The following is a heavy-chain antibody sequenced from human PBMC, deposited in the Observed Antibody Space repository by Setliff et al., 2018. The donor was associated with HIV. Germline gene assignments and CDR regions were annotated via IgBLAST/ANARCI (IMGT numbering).Heavy chain of an antibody. CDR3: ARHSPSDY. J-gene: IGHJ4*02. V-gene: IGHV4-39*01. CDR1: GGSISSSSYY. CDR2: IYYRGST. Sequence: TLSLTCTVSGGSISSSSYYWGWIRQPPGKGLEWIGSIYYRGSTYYNPSLKSRVTISVDTSRNQFSLTVSSVTAADTAVYYCARHSPSDYWGQGTLVTVSS.